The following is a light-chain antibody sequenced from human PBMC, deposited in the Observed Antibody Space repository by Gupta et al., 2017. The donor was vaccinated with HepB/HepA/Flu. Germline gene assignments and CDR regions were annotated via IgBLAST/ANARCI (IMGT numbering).Light chain of an antibody. CDR1: QSVNSN. CDR3: HQYDNWPRT. CDR2: GAS. Sequence: EIVMTQSPVTLSVSPGERATLSCRASQSVNSNLAWYQQRPGQAPRLLIYGASTRATGIPARFSGSGSGTDFTLTISSLQSEDFAVYYCHQYDNWPRTFGQGTKVDIK. V-gene: IGKV3-15*01. J-gene: IGKJ1*01.